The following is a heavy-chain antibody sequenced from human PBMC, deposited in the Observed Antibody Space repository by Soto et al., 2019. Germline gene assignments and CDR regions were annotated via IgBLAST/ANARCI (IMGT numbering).Heavy chain of an antibody. J-gene: IGHJ6*02. D-gene: IGHD3-22*01. CDR2: ISGSGGST. V-gene: IGHV3-23*01. Sequence: GGSLRLSCAASGFTFSSYAMSWVRQAPGKGLEWVSAISGSGGSTYYADSVKGRFTISRDNSKNTLYLQMNSLRAEDTAVYYCAKVYTDSSGYYRYELMQYYYYGMDVWGQGTTVTVSS. CDR3: AKVYTDSSGYYRYELMQYYYYGMDV. CDR1: GFTFSSYA.